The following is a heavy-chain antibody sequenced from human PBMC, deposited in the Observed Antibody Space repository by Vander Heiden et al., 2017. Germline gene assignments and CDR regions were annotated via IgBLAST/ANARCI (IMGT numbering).Heavy chain of an antibody. V-gene: IGHV3-33*01. D-gene: IGHD3-22*01. Sequence: VQRVESVGGVVQPGRPLRLSCAASGFTFSGYGVPWVRQAPGKGLEWVSLIWYDGSDKYYADSVKGRFTISRDNSKNTLYLQMYSLRAEDTAVYYCARDALSSGYYAYFDYWGQGTLVTVSS. CDR3: ARDALSSGYYAYFDY. J-gene: IGHJ4*02. CDR2: IWYDGSDK. CDR1: GFTFSGYG.